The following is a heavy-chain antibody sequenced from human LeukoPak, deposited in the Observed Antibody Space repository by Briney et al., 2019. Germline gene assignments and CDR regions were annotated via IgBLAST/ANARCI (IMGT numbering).Heavy chain of an antibody. V-gene: IGHV3-33*01. CDR3: AREEGLGYFDY. CDR2: IWYDGSNK. Sequence: GGSLRLSRAASGFTFSSYGMHWVRQAPGKGLEWVAVIWYDGSNKYYADSVKGRFTISRDNSKNTLYLQMNSLRAEDTAVYYCAREEGLGYFDYWGQGTLVTVSS. J-gene: IGHJ4*02. CDR1: GFTFSSYG.